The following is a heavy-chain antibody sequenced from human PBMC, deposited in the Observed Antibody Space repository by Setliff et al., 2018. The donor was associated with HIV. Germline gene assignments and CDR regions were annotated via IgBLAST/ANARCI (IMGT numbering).Heavy chain of an antibody. CDR2: ISGSGDTA. Sequence: GGSLRLSCAASGFTFTSYAVSWVRQAPGKGLEWVSVISGSGDTAFYADSVKGRFTISRDNSKNTVYLQMNNTRVEDTAAYYCARTSFHGSGNYGGFYFESWGQGTLVTVSS. D-gene: IGHD3-10*01. J-gene: IGHJ4*02. V-gene: IGHV3-23*01. CDR1: GFTFTSYA. CDR3: ARTSFHGSGNYGGFYFES.